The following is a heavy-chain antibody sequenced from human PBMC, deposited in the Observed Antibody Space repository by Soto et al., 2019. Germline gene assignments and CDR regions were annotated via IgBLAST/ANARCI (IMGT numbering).Heavy chain of an antibody. Sequence: QVQLVQSGAEVKKPGASVKVSCKASGYTFTSSGMSWVRQAPGQGLEWTGWISAHTGSSEYAQRFQGRVTMTTDRSTSSADMELRSLRSDDTDVYYCARAFFDQGIDSRSYFFDAFDFWGPGTLVTVSS. V-gene: IGHV1-18*01. CDR2: ISAHTGSS. CDR3: ARAFFDQGIDSRSYFFDAFDF. CDR1: GYTFTSSG. D-gene: IGHD3-22*01. J-gene: IGHJ3*01.